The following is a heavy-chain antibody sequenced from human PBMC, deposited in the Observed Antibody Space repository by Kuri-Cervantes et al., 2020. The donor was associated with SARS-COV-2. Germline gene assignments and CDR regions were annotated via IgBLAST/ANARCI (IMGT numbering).Heavy chain of an antibody. CDR2: ISSSGSTI. J-gene: IGHJ6*02. D-gene: IGHD6-13*01. Sequence: GESLKISCAASGFTFSSYEMNWVRQAPGKGLEWVSYISSSGSTIYYADSVKGRFTISRDNSKNTLYLQMNSLRAEDTAVYYCARTPQSIAAASQGLDVWGQGTTVTVSS. V-gene: IGHV3-48*03. CDR1: GFTFSSYE. CDR3: ARTPQSIAAASQGLDV.